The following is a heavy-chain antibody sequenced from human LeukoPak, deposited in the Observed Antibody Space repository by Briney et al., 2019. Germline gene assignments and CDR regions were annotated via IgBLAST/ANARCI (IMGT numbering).Heavy chain of an antibody. V-gene: IGHV1-2*02. CDR2: INPNSGGT. Sequence: GASVKVSCKASGYTFTGYYMHWVRQAPGQGLEWMGWINPNSGGTNYAQKFQGRVTMTRDTSISTAYMELSRLRSDDTAVYYCARLRIVVVPAAETDYYYYYGMDVWGQGTTVTVSS. CDR1: GYTFTGYY. J-gene: IGHJ6*02. D-gene: IGHD2-2*01. CDR3: ARLRIVVVPAAETDYYYYYGMDV.